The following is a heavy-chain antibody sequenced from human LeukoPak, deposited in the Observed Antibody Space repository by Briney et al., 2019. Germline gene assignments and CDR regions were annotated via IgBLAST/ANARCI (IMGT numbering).Heavy chain of an antibody. CDR1: GYSFTSYW. CDR2: IYPGDSDT. CDR3: ARQIPMVRGVSWFDP. J-gene: IGHJ5*02. V-gene: IGHV5-51*01. D-gene: IGHD3-10*01. Sequence: GESLKISCKGSGYSFTSYWIGWVRQMPGKGLEWMGIIYPGDSDTRYSPSFQGQVTISADKSISTAYLQWGSLKASDTAMYYCARQIPMVRGVSWFDPWGQGTLVTVSS.